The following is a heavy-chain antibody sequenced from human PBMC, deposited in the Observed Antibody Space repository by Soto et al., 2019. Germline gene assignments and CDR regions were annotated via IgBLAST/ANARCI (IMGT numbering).Heavy chain of an antibody. D-gene: IGHD6-19*01. CDR2: IIPIFGTA. CDR1: GGTFSSYA. J-gene: IGHJ6*02. Sequence: AVKFSWKASGGTFSSYAISWVRQAPGQGLEWMGGIIPIFGTANYAQKFQGRVTITAEESTSTGYMELTSLRSKDTAVYYCARDSSAPYYGMDVWGQGTTVTVSS. CDR3: ARDSSAPYYGMDV. V-gene: IGHV1-69*13.